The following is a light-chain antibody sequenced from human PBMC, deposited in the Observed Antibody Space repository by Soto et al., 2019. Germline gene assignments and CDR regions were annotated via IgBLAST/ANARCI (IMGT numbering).Light chain of an antibody. Sequence: DIQMTQSPSSLSASVGDRVTITFRASQTISNYLNWYQQKPGKAPKLLIYAASSLQSGVPSRFSGSGSGTDFTLSISSLQPEDFATYYCQQSYNTPRTFGQGTKVDIK. CDR3: QQSYNTPRT. J-gene: IGKJ1*01. CDR1: QTISNY. CDR2: AAS. V-gene: IGKV1-39*01.